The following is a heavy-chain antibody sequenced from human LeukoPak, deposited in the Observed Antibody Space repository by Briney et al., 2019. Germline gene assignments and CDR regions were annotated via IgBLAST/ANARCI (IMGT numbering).Heavy chain of an antibody. CDR2: INPNSGGT. D-gene: IGHD2-15*01. J-gene: IGHJ4*02. Sequence: GASVKVSCKASGGTFSSYAISWVRQAPGQGLEWMGWINPNSGGTNYAQKFQGRVTMTRDTSISTAYMELSRLRSDDTAVYYCARVPIVVVVAATPLFFDYWGQGTLVTVSS. V-gene: IGHV1-2*02. CDR3: ARVPIVVVVAATPLFFDY. CDR1: GGTFSSYA.